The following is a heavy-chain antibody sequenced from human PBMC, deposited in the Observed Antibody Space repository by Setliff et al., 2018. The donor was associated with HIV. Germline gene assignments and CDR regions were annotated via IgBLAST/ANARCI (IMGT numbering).Heavy chain of an antibody. Sequence: GSLRLSCAASGFTFSSYEMNWVRQAPGKGLEWVSYISSSGSITYYADSVKGRFTISRDNAKNSLYLQMNSLRDEVTAVYYCASGGWSTYYYYGMDVWGQGTTVTVSS. CDR3: ASGGWSTYYYYGMDV. D-gene: IGHD6-19*01. V-gene: IGHV3-48*03. CDR2: ISSSGSIT. CDR1: GFTFSSYE. J-gene: IGHJ6*02.